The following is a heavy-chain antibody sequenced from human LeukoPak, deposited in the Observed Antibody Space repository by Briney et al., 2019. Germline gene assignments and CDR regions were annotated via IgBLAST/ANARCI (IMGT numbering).Heavy chain of an antibody. J-gene: IGHJ4*02. Sequence: GGSLRLSCAASGFTFSSYGMHWVRQAPGKGLEWVAVIWYDGSNKYYADSVKGRFTISRDNSKNTLYQQMNSLRAEDTAVYYCARSPISSWGIDYWGQGTLVTVSS. CDR1: GFTFSSYG. CDR2: IWYDGSNK. CDR3: ARSPISSWGIDY. D-gene: IGHD6-13*01. V-gene: IGHV3-33*01.